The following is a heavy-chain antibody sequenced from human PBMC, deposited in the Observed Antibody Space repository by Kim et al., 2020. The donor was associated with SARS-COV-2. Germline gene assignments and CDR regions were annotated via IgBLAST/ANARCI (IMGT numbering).Heavy chain of an antibody. Sequence: SETLSLTCTVSGGSISSSSYYWGWIRQPPGKGLEWIGSIYYSGSTYYNPSLKSRVTISVDTSKNQFSLKLSSVTAADTAVYYCARPRYRRSVWFGEPIGGFNWFDPWGQGTLVTVSS. V-gene: IGHV4-39*01. CDR3: ARPRYRRSVWFGEPIGGFNWFDP. D-gene: IGHD3-10*01. CDR1: GGSISSSSYY. CDR2: IYYSGST. J-gene: IGHJ5*02.